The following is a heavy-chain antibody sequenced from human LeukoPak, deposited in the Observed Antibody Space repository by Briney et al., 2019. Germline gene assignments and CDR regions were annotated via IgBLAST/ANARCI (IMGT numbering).Heavy chain of an antibody. J-gene: IGHJ5*02. CDR3: AKGRVGATGWFDP. D-gene: IGHD1-26*01. Sequence: VKGRFTISRDNSKNTLYLQMNSLRAEDTAVYYCAKGRVGATGWFDPWGQGTLVTVSS. V-gene: IGHV3-30*02.